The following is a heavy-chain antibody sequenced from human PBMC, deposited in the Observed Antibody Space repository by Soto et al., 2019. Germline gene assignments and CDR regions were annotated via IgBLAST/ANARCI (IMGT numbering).Heavy chain of an antibody. J-gene: IGHJ6*03. CDR1: GGSISTSRSY. V-gene: IGHV4-39*07. D-gene: IGHD3-10*01. CDR3: ARGGSPRNYYYMDV. CDR2: IFYSGST. Sequence: SETLSLTCNVSGGSISTSRSYWAWIRQPPGKGLEWLANIFYSGSTYYNPSLKSRVTISVDTSKNQFSLKLSSVTAADTAVYYCARGGSPRNYYYMDVWGKGTTVTVSS.